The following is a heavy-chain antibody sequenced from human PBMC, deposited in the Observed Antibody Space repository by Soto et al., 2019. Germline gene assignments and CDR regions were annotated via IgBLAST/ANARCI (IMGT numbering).Heavy chain of an antibody. D-gene: IGHD2-2*01. Sequence: GGSLRLSCAASGFTFSDYYMSWIRQAPGKGLEWVSYISSSSYTNYADSVKGRFTISRDNAKNSLYLQMNSLRAEDTAVYYCARDQGGEDIVVVPAAKFDYWGQGTLVTVSS. CDR1: GFTFSDYY. J-gene: IGHJ4*02. V-gene: IGHV3-11*06. CDR2: ISSSSYT. CDR3: ARDQGGEDIVVVPAAKFDY.